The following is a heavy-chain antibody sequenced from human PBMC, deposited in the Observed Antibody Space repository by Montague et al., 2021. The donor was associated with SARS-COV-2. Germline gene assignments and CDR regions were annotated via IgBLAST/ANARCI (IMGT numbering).Heavy chain of an antibody. J-gene: IGHJ6*02. CDR3: AKSGVVINPYYYYGIDV. D-gene: IGHD3-3*01. CDR1: GFPFSSSA. V-gene: IGHV3-23*01. Sequence: SLRLSCAASGFPFSSSALACVRQAPGKGLEWVSAISNSGGRVYYADFVKGLFLISRDNSKNTLYLQMNSLRGEDTAIYYCAKSGVVINPYYYYGIDVWSQGATVTVSS. CDR2: ISNSGGRV.